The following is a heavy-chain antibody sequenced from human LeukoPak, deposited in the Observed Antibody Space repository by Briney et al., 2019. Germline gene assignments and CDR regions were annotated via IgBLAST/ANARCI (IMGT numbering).Heavy chain of an antibody. J-gene: IGHJ4*02. Sequence: GGSLRLSCAASGFTVSSTYMSWIRQAPGKGLEWVSIIYSNSATYYADSVKGRFTISRDNSKNTLYLQMNSLRAEDTAVYYCARMAGSSWFGYWSQGTLVTVSS. CDR3: ARMAGSSWFGY. CDR2: IYSNSAT. V-gene: IGHV3-66*01. CDR1: GFTVSSTY. D-gene: IGHD6-13*01.